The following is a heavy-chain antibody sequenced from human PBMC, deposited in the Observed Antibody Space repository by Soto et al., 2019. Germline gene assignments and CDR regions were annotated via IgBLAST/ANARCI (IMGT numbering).Heavy chain of an antibody. D-gene: IGHD3-10*01. Sequence: LSLTCTVSGGSISSGGYYWSWIRQHPGKGLEWIGYIYYSGSTYYNPSLKSRVTISVDTSKNQFSLKLSSVTAADTAVYYCARVGGFGATTIDYWGQGTLVTVSS. J-gene: IGHJ4*02. CDR1: GGSISSGGYY. V-gene: IGHV4-31*03. CDR3: ARVGGFGATTIDY. CDR2: IYYSGST.